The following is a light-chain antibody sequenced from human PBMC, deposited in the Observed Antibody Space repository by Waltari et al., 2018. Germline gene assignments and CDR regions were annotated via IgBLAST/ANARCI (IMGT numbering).Light chain of an antibody. CDR3: QQNGRSYWT. CDR1: KSVSSAS. CDR2: GAS. J-gene: IGKJ1*01. V-gene: IGKV3-20*01. Sequence: EVVLTQSPGTLPLSPGEKATLSCRPSKSVSSASLVWYQQKPGQAPRLLIYGASNRATGIPDRFSGSGSGTDFTLTISRLEPEDFVVYYCQQNGRSYWTFGQGTKVEIK.